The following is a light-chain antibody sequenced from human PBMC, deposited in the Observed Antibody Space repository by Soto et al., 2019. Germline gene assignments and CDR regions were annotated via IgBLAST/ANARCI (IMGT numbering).Light chain of an antibody. V-gene: IGKV3-20*01. CDR3: QQYGSSPQT. Sequence: EIVLTQSPGTLSVSPGERATLSCRASQSVSSSYLAWYQQKPGQAPRLLIYGASSRATGIPDRFSGSGSGTDFTLTISRLEPEDFAVYYCQQYGSSPQTFGQGTKLEIK. J-gene: IGKJ2*01. CDR1: QSVSSSY. CDR2: GAS.